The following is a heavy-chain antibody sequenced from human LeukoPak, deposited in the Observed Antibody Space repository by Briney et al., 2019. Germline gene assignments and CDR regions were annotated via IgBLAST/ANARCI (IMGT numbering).Heavy chain of an antibody. Sequence: GGSLRLSCAASGFTFSSYWMSWVRQAPGKGLEWVANIKQDGSEKYYVDSVKGRFTISRDNAKNSLYLQMNSLRAEDTAVYYCARTRGPYYDFWSGYSDYWGQGTLVTVSS. CDR1: GFTFSSYW. CDR3: ARTRGPYYDFWSGYSDY. J-gene: IGHJ4*02. CDR2: IKQDGSEK. D-gene: IGHD3-3*01. V-gene: IGHV3-7*01.